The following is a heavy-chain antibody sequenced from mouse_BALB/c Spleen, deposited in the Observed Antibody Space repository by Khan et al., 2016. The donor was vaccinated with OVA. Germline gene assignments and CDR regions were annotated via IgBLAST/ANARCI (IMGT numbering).Heavy chain of an antibody. CDR3: ERKDYYGYAVDY. D-gene: IGHD1-1*01. Sequence: VQLKQSGPGLVKPSQSLSLTCTVTGYSITTNYACDWIRQFPENKLEWMGYISYSGSTSYNPSLKSRISITRDTSKNQFFLQLNSVTTEDTATYYCERKDYYGYAVDYWGQGTSVTVSS. CDR1: GYSITTNYA. V-gene: IGHV3-2*02. CDR2: ISYSGST. J-gene: IGHJ4*01.